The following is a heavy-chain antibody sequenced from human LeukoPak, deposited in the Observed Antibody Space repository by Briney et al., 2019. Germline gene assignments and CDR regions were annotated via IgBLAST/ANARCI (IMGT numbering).Heavy chain of an antibody. J-gene: IGHJ6*03. D-gene: IGHD3-9*01. V-gene: IGHV3-15*01. CDR3: TTGPLYYDILTGSDYYYYMDV. Sequence: PGGSLRLSCAASGFTFSNAWMSWVRQAPGKGLEWVGRIKSKTDGGTTDYAAPVKGRFTISRDDSKNTLYLQMNSLKTEDTAVYYCTTGPLYYDILTGSDYYYYMDVWGKGTTVTISS. CDR2: IKSKTDGGTT. CDR1: GFTFSNAW.